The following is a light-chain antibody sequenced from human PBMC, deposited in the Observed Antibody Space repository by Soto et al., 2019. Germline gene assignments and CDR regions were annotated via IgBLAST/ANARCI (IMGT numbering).Light chain of an antibody. V-gene: IGKV3-15*01. J-gene: IGKJ4*01. CDR1: QRVSSY. CDR2: GAS. CDR3: QQYNNWPLT. Sequence: EIVMTQSPATLSVSPGDRATLSCRASQRVSSYLAWYQHKPGQAPRLLIYGASTSATGIPARFSGSGSGTEFTLTISTLKSEDFALYYCQQYNNWPLTFGGGTKVEIK.